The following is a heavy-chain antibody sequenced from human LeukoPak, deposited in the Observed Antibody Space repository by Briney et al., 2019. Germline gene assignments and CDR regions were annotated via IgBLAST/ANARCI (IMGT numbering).Heavy chain of an antibody. D-gene: IGHD6-19*01. CDR3: ANHYSSGRYFFL. V-gene: IGHV3-23*01. CDR2: ISGSGGST. J-gene: IGHJ4*02. Sequence: EPGGSLRLSCAASGFTFSSYAMSWVRQAPGKGLEWVSAISGSGGSTYYADSVKGRFTISRDNSKNTLYLQMNSLRAEDTAVYYCANHYSSGRYFFLWGQGTLVTVSS. CDR1: GFTFSSYA.